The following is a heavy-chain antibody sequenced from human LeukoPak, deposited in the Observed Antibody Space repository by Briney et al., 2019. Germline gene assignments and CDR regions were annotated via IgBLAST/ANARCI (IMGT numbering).Heavy chain of an antibody. J-gene: IGHJ4*02. Sequence: PSETLSLTCAVYGGSLSDYPWTWVRQPPGKGLEWIGQIKVGGGTKYNSSLNSRVTMSLDTSTNQFSLKLTSVSAADTAVYYCARGAPGYWGQGTLVTVSS. CDR1: GGSLSDYP. CDR3: ARGAPGY. V-gene: IGHV4-34*01. CDR2: IKVGGGT.